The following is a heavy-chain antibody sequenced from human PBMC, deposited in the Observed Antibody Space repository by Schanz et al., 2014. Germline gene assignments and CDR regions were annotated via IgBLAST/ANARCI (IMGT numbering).Heavy chain of an antibody. CDR2: ISFSGNTI. D-gene: IGHD6-6*01. Sequence: EVHLLESGGGLVQPGGSLRLSCAASGFTFISYDIHWVRQAPGKGLEWISYISFSGNTIYYADSVKGRFTISRDNAKNSVFLQMNRLRAEDTAVYYCATEGPRGTRHPINYYYAMDNWGQGTKVTV. J-gene: IGHJ6*02. CDR3: ATEGPRGTRHPINYYYAMDN. V-gene: IGHV3-48*01. CDR1: GFTFISYD.